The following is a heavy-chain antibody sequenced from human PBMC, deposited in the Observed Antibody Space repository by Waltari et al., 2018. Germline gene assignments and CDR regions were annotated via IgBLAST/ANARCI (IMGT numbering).Heavy chain of an antibody. J-gene: IGHJ4*02. CDR3: ASARYSGTYYNDY. CDR2: INSDGSST. Sequence: EVQLVESGGGLVQPGGSLSLSCAASGFPFSSFWMHWVRQAPGKGLVWVSRINSDGSSTSYADSVKGRFTISRDNAKNTLYLQMNSLRAEDTAVYYCASARYSGTYYNDYWGQGMLVTVSP. V-gene: IGHV3-74*01. CDR1: GFPFSSFW. D-gene: IGHD1-26*01.